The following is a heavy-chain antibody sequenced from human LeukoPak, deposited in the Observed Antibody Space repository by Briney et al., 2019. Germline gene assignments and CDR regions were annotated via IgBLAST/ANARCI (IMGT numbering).Heavy chain of an antibody. CDR1: GGSFSGYY. V-gene: IGHV4-34*01. J-gene: IGHJ4*02. CDR2: IYYSGST. D-gene: IGHD3-16*01. CDR3: ARDLRGGAATDY. Sequence: SETLSLTCAVYGGSFSGYYWSWIRQPPGKGLEWIGSIYYSGSTYYNPSLKSRVTISVDTSKNQFSLKLSSVTAADTAVYYCARDLRGGAATDYWGQGTLVTVSS.